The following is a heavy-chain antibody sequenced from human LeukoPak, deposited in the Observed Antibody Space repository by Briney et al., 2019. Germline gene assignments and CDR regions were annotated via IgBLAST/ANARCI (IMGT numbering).Heavy chain of an antibody. J-gene: IGHJ4*02. D-gene: IGHD4/OR15-4a*01. V-gene: IGHV3-53*01. CDR3: ARVHGAYPFDY. CDR1: GFTVSSNY. Sequence: GGSLRLSCAASGFTVSSNYMSWVRQAPGKGLEWVSVIYGGGTTYYADSVKGRFTISRDNSKNTLYLQMNSLRAEDTAVYYCARVHGAYPFDYWGQGTLVTVSS. CDR2: IYGGGTT.